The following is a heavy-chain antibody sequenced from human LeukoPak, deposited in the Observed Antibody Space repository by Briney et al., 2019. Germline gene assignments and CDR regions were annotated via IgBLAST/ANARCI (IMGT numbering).Heavy chain of an antibody. D-gene: IGHD6-19*01. J-gene: IGHJ4*02. CDR2: TYQRSKWYN. CDR1: GDSFSINSAA. CDR3: ARSPSPYSSGWYFDY. Sequence: SQTLSLTCAISGDSFSINSAAWNWIRQSPSRGLEWLGRTYQRSKWYNDYAVSVKSRITINPDISKNQFSLQLNSVTPEDTAVYYCARSPSPYSSGWYFDYWGQGTLVTVSS. V-gene: IGHV6-1*01.